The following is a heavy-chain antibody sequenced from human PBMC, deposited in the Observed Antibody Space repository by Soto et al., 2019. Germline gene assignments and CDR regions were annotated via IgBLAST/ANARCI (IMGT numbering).Heavy chain of an antibody. CDR3: ARGPRYCSGGSCRNDY. J-gene: IGHJ4*02. CDR1: GFTFSSYA. Sequence: GGSLRLSCAASGFTFSSYAMHWVRQAPGKGLEWVAVISYDGSNKYYADSVKGRFTISRDNSKNTLYLQMNSLRAEDTAVYYCARGPRYCSGGSCRNDYWGQGTLVTVSS. CDR2: ISYDGSNK. V-gene: IGHV3-30-3*01. D-gene: IGHD2-15*01.